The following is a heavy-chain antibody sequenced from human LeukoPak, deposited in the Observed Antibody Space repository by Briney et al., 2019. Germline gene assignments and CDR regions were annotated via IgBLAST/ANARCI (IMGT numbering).Heavy chain of an antibody. D-gene: IGHD3-22*01. Sequence: PSETLSLTCTVSGGSISSSSYYWGWIRQPPGKGLEWIGSIYYSGSTYYNPSLKSRVTISVDTSKNQFSLKLSPVTAADTAVYYCASRYYDSSGYYFDYWGQGTLVTVSS. V-gene: IGHV4-39*01. CDR1: GGSISSSSYY. CDR2: IYYSGST. CDR3: ASRYYDSSGYYFDY. J-gene: IGHJ4*02.